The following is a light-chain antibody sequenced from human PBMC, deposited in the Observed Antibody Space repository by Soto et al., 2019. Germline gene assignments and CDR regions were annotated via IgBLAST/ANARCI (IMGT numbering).Light chain of an antibody. V-gene: IGLV2-14*01. CDR2: EVS. CDR1: NIGSKS. CDR3: SAFTTGDTWV. J-gene: IGLJ2*01. Sequence: LTQPPSVSVAPGQTARITCGGNNIGSKSVHWYQHHPGKAPKLMIYEVSNRPSGISNRFSGSKSGNTASLTISGLQAADEADYFCSAFTTGDTWVFGGGTKLTVL.